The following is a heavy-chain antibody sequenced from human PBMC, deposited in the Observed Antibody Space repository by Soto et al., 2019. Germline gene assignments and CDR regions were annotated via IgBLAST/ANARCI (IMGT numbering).Heavy chain of an antibody. V-gene: IGHV4-59*01. CDR3: ARALQRSSSSWYDY. D-gene: IGHD6-13*01. CDR2: IYYSGST. CDR1: GGSISSYY. Sequence: PSETLSLTCTVSGGSISSYYWSWIRQPPGKGLEWIGYIYYSGSTNYNPSLKGRVTISVDTSKNQFSLKLSSVTAADTAVYYCARALQRSSSSWYDYWGQGTLVTVSS. J-gene: IGHJ4*02.